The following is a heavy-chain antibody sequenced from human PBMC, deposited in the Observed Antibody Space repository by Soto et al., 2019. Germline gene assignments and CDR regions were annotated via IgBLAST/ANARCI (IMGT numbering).Heavy chain of an antibody. V-gene: IGHV1-8*01. D-gene: IGHD3-10*01. CDR3: ARGELLWFGELLR. J-gene: IGHJ4*02. CDR2: MNPNRGDT. CDR1: GYTFTSYE. Sequence: QVQLVQSGAEVKKPGASVKVSCKASGYTFTSYEINWVRQATGQGLEWMGWMNPNRGDTGYAQKFQGRVTMTRNTSISTAYMELSSLRSEDTAVYYCARGELLWFGELLRWGQGALVTVSS.